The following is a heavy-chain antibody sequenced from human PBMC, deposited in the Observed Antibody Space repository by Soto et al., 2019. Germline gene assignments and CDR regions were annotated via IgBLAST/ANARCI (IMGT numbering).Heavy chain of an antibody. V-gene: IGHV4-30-4*01. CDR2: IYYSGST. CDR1: GGSISSGDYY. J-gene: IGHJ3*02. Sequence: SETLSLTCTVSGGSISSGDYYWSWIRQPPGKGVEWIGYIYYSGSTYYNPSLKSRVTISVDTSKNQFSLKLSSVTAADTAVYYCARGGITGTGGAFDIWGQGTMVTVSS. CDR3: ARGGITGTGGAFDI. D-gene: IGHD1-7*01.